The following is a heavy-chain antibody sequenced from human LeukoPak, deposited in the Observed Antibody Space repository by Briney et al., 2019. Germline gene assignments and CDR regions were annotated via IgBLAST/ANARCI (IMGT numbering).Heavy chain of an antibody. CDR1: GYSFPIYW. CDR2: IYPGDSNI. J-gene: IGHJ3*02. CDR3: ARLNGGANLLVDSLDI. V-gene: IGHV5-51*01. D-gene: IGHD4/OR15-4a*01. Sequence: KSGESLKISCKGSGYSFPIYWFAWVRQMPGKGLEWMGIIYPGDSNIRYSPSFQGQVTISADKSVTTAYLQWSSLKASDTAMYFCARLNGGANLLVDSLDIWGQGTMVTVSS.